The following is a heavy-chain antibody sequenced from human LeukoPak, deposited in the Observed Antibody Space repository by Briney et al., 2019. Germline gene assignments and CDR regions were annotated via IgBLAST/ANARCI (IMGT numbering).Heavy chain of an antibody. CDR1: GFTFSSYA. Sequence: GGSLRLSCATSGFTFSSYAMHWVRQAPGKGLEWVSSISSSSSYIYYADSVKGRFTISRDNAKNSLYLHMNSLRVDGTAVYYCARDKGITAAGIFYCYYMDVWGKGTTVTVSS. J-gene: IGHJ6*03. V-gene: IGHV3-21*01. CDR2: ISSSSSYI. CDR3: ARDKGITAAGIFYCYYMDV. D-gene: IGHD6-13*01.